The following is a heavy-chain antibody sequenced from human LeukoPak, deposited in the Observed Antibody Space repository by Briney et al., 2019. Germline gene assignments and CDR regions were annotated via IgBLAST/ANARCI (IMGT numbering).Heavy chain of an antibody. CDR2: INTSGSYI. D-gene: IGHD1-1*01. Sequence: RGSLRLSCAASGFSFSSYSMNWVRQAPGEGPEWASYINTSGSYIFIAVSLQGRFTISRDNAKHSLYLQMSSLRADATAVYYCARDLALGGNDVYFDYWGQGTLVTVPS. J-gene: IGHJ4*02. CDR1: GFSFSSYS. V-gene: IGHV3-21*01. CDR3: ARDLALGGNDVYFDY.